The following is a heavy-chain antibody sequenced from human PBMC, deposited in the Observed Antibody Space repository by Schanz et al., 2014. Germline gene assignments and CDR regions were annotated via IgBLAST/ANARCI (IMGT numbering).Heavy chain of an antibody. D-gene: IGHD3-10*01. CDR2: INSVGSST. V-gene: IGHV3-74*01. J-gene: IGHJ5*02. CDR1: GFTFSSHW. CDR3: ARPALWFGDNCFDP. Sequence: EVQLVQSGGGLVQPGGSLRLSCAASGFTFSSHWMHWVRQDPGKGLVWVARINSVGSSTSYADSVKGRFTISRDNAKNTLYLQMNSLRAEDTAVYYCARPALWFGDNCFDPWGQGTLVTVSS.